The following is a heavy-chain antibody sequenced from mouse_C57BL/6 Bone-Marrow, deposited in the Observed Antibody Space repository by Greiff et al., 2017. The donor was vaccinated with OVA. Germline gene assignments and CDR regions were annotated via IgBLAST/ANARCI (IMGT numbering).Heavy chain of an antibody. CDR2: IYPGGGYT. Sequence: QVQLKESGAELVRPGTSVKMSCKASGYTFTNYWIGWAKQRPGHGLEWIGDIYPGGGYTNYNEKFKGKATLTADKSSSTAYMQFSSLTSEDSAIDYCARGRGLRSFDYWGQGTTLTVSS. D-gene: IGHD2-4*01. V-gene: IGHV1-63*01. CDR1: GYTFTNYW. J-gene: IGHJ2*01. CDR3: ARGRGLRSFDY.